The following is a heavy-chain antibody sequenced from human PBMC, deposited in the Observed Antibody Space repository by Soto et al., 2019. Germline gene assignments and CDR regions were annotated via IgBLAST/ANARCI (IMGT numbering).Heavy chain of an antibody. CDR2: IYYSGFT. J-gene: IGHJ6*02. CDR3: VRHVWLRGSYYGMDV. CDR1: GGSISSGDYY. V-gene: IGHV4-30-4*01. Sequence: SETLSLTCNVSGGSISSGDYYWSWIRQPPGKGLEWIGYIYYSGFTYYNPSLKSRVTISVDTSENQFSLKLGSVTAADTAVYYCVRHVWLRGSYYGMDVWGQGTTVTVSS. D-gene: IGHD3-9*01.